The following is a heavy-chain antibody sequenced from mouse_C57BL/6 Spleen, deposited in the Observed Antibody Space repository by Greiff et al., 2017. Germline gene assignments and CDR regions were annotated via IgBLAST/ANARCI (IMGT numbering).Heavy chain of an antibody. CDR2: IDPENGDT. Sequence: VQLKESGAELVRPGASVKLSCTASGFNIKDDYMHWVKQRPEQGLEWIGWIDPENGDTEYASKFQGKATITADTSSNTAYLQLSSLTSEDTAVYYCTTGDDYGRYFDVWGTGTTVTVSS. V-gene: IGHV14-4*01. J-gene: IGHJ1*03. CDR1: GFNIKDDY. D-gene: IGHD2-4*01. CDR3: TTGDDYGRYFDV.